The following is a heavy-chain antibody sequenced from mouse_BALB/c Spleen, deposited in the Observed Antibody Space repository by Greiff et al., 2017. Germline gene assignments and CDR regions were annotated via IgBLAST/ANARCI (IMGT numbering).Heavy chain of an antibody. CDR2: ISSGSSTI. V-gene: IGHV5-17*02. CDR3: ARLGDYVGAMDY. D-gene: IGHD1-1*01. J-gene: IGHJ4*01. Sequence: EVQRVESGGGLVQPGGSRKLSCAASGFTFSSFGMHWVRQAPEKGLEWVAYISSGSSTIYYADTVKGRFTISRDNPKNTLFLQMTSLRSEDTAMYYCARLGDYVGAMDYWGQGTSVTVSS. CDR1: GFTFSSFG.